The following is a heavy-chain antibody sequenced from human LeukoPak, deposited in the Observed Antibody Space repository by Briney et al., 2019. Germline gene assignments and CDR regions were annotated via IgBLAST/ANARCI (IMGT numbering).Heavy chain of an antibody. Sequence: PPETLSLTCTVSGGSISSGDYYWSWIRQPPGKGLEWIGYIYYSGSTYYNPSLKSRVTISVDTSKNQFSLKLSSVTAADTAVYYRAGYCSSTSCYPLYYFDYWGQGTLVTVSS. V-gene: IGHV4-30-4*08. J-gene: IGHJ4*02. CDR2: IYYSGST. D-gene: IGHD2-2*01. CDR1: GGSISSGDYY. CDR3: AGYCSSTSCYPLYYFDY.